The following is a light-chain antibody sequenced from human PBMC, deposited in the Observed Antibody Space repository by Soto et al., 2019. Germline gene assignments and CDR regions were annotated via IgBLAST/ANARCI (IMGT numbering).Light chain of an antibody. CDR2: SAS. J-gene: IGKJ4*01. CDR1: QSVSGW. Sequence: DIQMTQSPSTLSASVGDRVIITCRASQSVSGWLAWYRQKPGKAPELLIYSASTLETGVPSRFSGSGSGTDFTLTVSSLQREDFATYFCQQSERYPLTFGGGTKVEIK. CDR3: QQSERYPLT. V-gene: IGKV1-5*03.